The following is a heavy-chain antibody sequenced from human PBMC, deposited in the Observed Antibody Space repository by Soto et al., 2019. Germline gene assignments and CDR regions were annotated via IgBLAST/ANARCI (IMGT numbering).Heavy chain of an antibody. Sequence: PGGSLRLSCETSGFTFSNCVMTWVRQPPGKRLEWVSVITTNGHTDYADSVKGRFTISRDNSKNTVCLQMNSLRAEDTAVYYCAKGLLNGRWYAADWGQGTLVTVSS. CDR1: GFTFSNCV. CDR2: ITTNGHT. D-gene: IGHD6-13*01. CDR3: AKGLLNGRWYAAD. J-gene: IGHJ4*02. V-gene: IGHV3-23*01.